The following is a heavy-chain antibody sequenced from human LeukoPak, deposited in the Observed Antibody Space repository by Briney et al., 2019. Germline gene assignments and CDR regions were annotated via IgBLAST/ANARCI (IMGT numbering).Heavy chain of an antibody. D-gene: IGHD6-13*01. CDR2: NSAYNGNT. CDR3: ARYSSSSYYYYGMDV. CDR1: GYTFTSYG. V-gene: IGHV1-18*01. Sequence: ASVKVSCKASGYTFTSYGISWVRQAPGQGLEWMGWNSAYNGNTNYAQKLQGRVTMTTDTSTSTAYMELRSLRSDDTAVYYCARYSSSSYYYYGMDVWGQGTTVTVSS. J-gene: IGHJ6*02.